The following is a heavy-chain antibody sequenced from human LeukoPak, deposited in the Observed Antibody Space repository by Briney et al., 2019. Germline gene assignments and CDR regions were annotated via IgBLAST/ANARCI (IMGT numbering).Heavy chain of an antibody. CDR3: ARDGGYCSSTSCYISYYFDY. CDR1: GGTFSSYA. V-gene: IGHV1-69*13. Sequence: SVKVSCKASGGTFSSYAISWVRQAPGQGLEWMGGIIPIFGTANYAQKFQGRVTITADESTSTAYMELSSLRSEDTAVYYCARDGGYCSSTSCYISYYFDYWGQGTLVTVSS. D-gene: IGHD2-2*02. CDR2: IIPIFGTA. J-gene: IGHJ4*02.